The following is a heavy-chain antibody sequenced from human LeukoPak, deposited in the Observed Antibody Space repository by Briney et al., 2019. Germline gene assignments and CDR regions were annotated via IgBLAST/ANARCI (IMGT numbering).Heavy chain of an antibody. CDR3: ARFGVVRGVYDY. D-gene: IGHD3-10*01. CDR2: ISISGNMI. CDR1: GFTFSSYS. V-gene: IGHV3-48*04. J-gene: IGHJ4*02. Sequence: PGGSLRLSCAASGFTFSSYSMNWVRQAPGKGLEWVSYISISGNMIYYADSVKGRFTISRDNAKNTLYLQMNSLRAEHTAVYYCARFGVVRGVYDYWGQGTLVTVSS.